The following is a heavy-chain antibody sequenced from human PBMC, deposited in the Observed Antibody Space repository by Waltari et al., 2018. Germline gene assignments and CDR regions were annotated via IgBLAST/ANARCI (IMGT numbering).Heavy chain of an antibody. V-gene: IGHV4-59*01. CDR1: GGSISAYY. Sequence: QVQLQESGPGLVKPSETMSLTCSISGGSISAYYWSWIRQPPGKGLEWIGYIYHTGSTSTNYNPSLTSRVTISLDTSKNQFSLRLSSVTAADTAVYYCATGQIYYGSVDWGQGTLVTVSS. J-gene: IGHJ4*02. CDR2: IYHTGSTST. CDR3: ATGQIYYGSVD. D-gene: IGHD3-10*01.